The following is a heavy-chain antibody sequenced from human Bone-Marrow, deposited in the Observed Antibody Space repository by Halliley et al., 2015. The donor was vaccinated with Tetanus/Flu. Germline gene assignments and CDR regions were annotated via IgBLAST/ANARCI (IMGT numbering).Heavy chain of an antibody. Sequence: TLSLTCTVSGASVNSGNYYWSWFRQPPGKGLEWIGYIYNSGNTNYNPSLKSPVTISIDTSKNQFSLRLRSVTAADTAVYFCCVVTTEYHDFFPPCKAVWAQGTRV. J-gene: IGHJ6*02. D-gene: IGHD3-3*01. V-gene: IGHV4-61*01. CDR2: IYNSGNT. CDR3: CVVTTEYHDFFPPCKAV. CDR1: GASVNSGNYY.